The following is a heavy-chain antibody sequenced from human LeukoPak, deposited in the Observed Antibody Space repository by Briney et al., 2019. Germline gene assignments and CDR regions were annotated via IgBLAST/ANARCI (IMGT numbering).Heavy chain of an antibody. CDR3: ARVRSISTFIWWLRFFDY. D-gene: IGHD5-12*01. V-gene: IGHV1-18*01. CDR2: ISAYNGNT. J-gene: IGHJ4*02. Sequence: ASVKVSCKASGYTFTSYGISWVRQAPGQGLEWMGWISAYNGNTHYAQKLQGRVTMTTDTSTSTAYMELRSLRSDDTAVYYCARVRSISTFIWWLRFFDYWGQGTLVTVSS. CDR1: GYTFTSYG.